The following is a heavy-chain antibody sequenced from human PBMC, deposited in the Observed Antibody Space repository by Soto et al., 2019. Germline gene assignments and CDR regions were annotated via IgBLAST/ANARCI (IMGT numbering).Heavy chain of an antibody. D-gene: IGHD1-7*01. CDR3: AREGTTFFYFDY. V-gene: IGHV1-69*13. CDR1: GGTFSSYA. Sequence: GASVKVSCKASGGTFSSYATSWVRQAPGQGLEWMGGIIPIFGTANYAQKFQGRVTITADESTSTAYMELSSLRSEDTAVYYCAREGTTFFYFDYWGQGTLVTV. CDR2: IIPIFGTA. J-gene: IGHJ4*02.